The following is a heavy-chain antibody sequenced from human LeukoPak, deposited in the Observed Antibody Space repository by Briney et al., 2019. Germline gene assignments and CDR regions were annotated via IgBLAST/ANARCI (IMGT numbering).Heavy chain of an antibody. CDR3: ATLAVAGAENAFDF. CDR1: GFTFSTYS. J-gene: IGHJ3*01. CDR2: INSGSTHR. D-gene: IGHD6-19*01. V-gene: IGHV3-21*01. Sequence: PGGSLRLSCAASGFTFSTYSMNWVRQAPGKGLEWVSSINSGSTHRYYADSVKGRFTISRENTKNSLYLQMNRLRAEDTAVYYCATLAVAGAENAFDFWGQGTMVTVSS.